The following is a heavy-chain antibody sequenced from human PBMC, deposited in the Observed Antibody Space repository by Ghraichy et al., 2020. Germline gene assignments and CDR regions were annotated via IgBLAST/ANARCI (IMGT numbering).Heavy chain of an antibody. J-gene: IGHJ6*02. Sequence: GGSLRLSCAASGFTFSSYGMHWVRQAPGKGLEWVAVISYDGSNKYYADSVKGRFTISRDNSKNTLYLQMNSLRAEDTAVYYCAKDLDGPMDVWGQGTTVTVSS. V-gene: IGHV3-30*18. CDR2: ISYDGSNK. CDR3: AKDLDGPMDV. CDR1: GFTFSSYG.